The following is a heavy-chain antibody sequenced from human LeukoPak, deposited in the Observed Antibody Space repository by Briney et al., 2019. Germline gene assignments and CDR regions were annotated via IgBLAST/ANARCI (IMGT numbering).Heavy chain of an antibody. CDR2: ISSSSSTI. Sequence: GGSLRLSCAASGFPFSSYSMNWVRQAPGKGLEWVSYISSSSSTIYYADSVKGRFTISRDNAKNSLYLQMNSLRDEDTAVYYCAQGGSGRHWDWFDPWGQGTLVTVSS. D-gene: IGHD3-3*01. J-gene: IGHJ5*02. CDR1: GFPFSSYS. CDR3: AQGGSGRHWDWFDP. V-gene: IGHV3-48*02.